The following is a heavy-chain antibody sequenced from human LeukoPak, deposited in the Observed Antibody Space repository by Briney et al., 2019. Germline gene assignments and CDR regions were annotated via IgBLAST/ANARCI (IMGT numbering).Heavy chain of an antibody. CDR1: GGSIRSSSYY. CDR3: ARQVVAVAGTGYFDY. Sequence: SETLSLTCTVSGGSIRSSSYYWGWIRQPPGKGLEWIGSIYYSGSTYYNASLKSRGTISVDTSKNQFSLKLNSVTAADTAVYFCARQVVAVAGTGYFDYWGQGTLVTVSS. D-gene: IGHD6-19*01. V-gene: IGHV4-39*01. J-gene: IGHJ4*02. CDR2: IYYSGST.